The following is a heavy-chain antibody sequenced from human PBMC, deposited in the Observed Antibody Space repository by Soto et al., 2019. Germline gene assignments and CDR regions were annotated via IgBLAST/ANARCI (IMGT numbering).Heavy chain of an antibody. CDR1: GFTFSSYA. V-gene: IGHV3-23*01. CDR2: ISSSGDRT. CDR3: AKQQGPGTPYYYAMDV. D-gene: IGHD1-1*01. J-gene: IGHJ6*02. Sequence: GGSLRLSCAASGFTFSSYAMSWVRQAPGKGLEWVSVISSSGDRTYYADSVQGRFTISRDNSRNTLYLQMNYLSAEDTAVYYCAKQQGPGTPYYYAMDVWGQGTTVTVSS.